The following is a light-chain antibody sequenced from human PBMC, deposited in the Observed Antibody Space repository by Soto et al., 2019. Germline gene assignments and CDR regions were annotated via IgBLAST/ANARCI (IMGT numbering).Light chain of an antibody. V-gene: IGKV1-5*01. Sequence: DIQMTQSPSTLSASVGDRVTLTCRASQTVGIWLAWYQQKPGKAPKLLIYDASSLQIGVPSRFSGSGSGTEFTLTISSLQPEDSATYYCQQYNSYSYTFGLGTKVDIK. CDR2: DAS. CDR3: QQYNSYSYT. J-gene: IGKJ2*01. CDR1: QTVGIW.